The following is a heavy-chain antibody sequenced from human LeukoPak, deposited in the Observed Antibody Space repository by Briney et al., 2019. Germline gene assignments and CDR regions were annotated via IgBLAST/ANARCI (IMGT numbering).Heavy chain of an antibody. Sequence: PSETLSLTCTVSGGSISSSTYFWAWIRQPPGKGLEWIGSVYYSGSTDYNSSLKSRVTISVDTSKNQFSVKLSSVTAADTAVYYCARGQRYYDFWSGYYWYWGQGTLVTVSS. CDR3: ARGQRYYDFWSGYYWY. CDR2: VYYSGST. CDR1: GGSISSSTYF. V-gene: IGHV4-39*01. J-gene: IGHJ4*02. D-gene: IGHD3-3*01.